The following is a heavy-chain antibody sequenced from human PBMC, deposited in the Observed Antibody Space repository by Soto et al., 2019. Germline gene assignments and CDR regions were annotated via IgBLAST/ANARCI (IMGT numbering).Heavy chain of an antibody. D-gene: IGHD3-10*01. CDR3: ARDRAQYGMDV. CDR1: GDSFSSNSAA. J-gene: IGHJ6*02. CDR2: TYYRSKWHN. Sequence: SQTLSLTCVISGDSFSSNSAAWNWIRRSPSRGLEWLGRTYYRSKWHNDSAISVKSRITINPDTSKNQFSLQLNSVTPEDTAVYYCARDRAQYGMDVWGQGTTVTVSS. V-gene: IGHV6-1*01.